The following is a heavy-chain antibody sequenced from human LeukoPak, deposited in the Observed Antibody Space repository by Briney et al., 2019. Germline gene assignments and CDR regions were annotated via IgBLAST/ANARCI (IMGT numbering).Heavy chain of an antibody. Sequence: GGSLRLSCAASGFTFSSYGMHWVRQAPGKGLEWVAFIRYDGNDKYYADSVKGRFTISRDNSKNTLYLQMNGLRAEDTAVYYCARVLMGGQPTPSLAWDYWGQGTLVTVSS. CDR3: ARVLMGGQPTPSLAWDY. D-gene: IGHD1-26*01. V-gene: IGHV3-30*02. J-gene: IGHJ4*02. CDR1: GFTFSSYG. CDR2: IRYDGNDK.